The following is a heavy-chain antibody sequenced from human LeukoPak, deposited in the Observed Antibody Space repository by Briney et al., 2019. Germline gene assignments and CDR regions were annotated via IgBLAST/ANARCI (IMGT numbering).Heavy chain of an antibody. CDR3: ARHGTPGTNLNWFDP. D-gene: IGHD1-1*01. J-gene: IGHJ5*02. Sequence: SETLSLTCTVSGGSISSYYWSWIRQPPGKGLEWIGYIYYSGSTNYNPSLKSRVTISVDTSKSQFSLKLSSVTAADTAVYYCARHGTPGTNLNWFDPWGQGTLATVSS. V-gene: IGHV4-59*01. CDR2: IYYSGST. CDR1: GGSISSYY.